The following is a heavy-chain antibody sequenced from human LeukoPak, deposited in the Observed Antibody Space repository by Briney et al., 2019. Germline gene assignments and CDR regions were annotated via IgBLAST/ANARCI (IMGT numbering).Heavy chain of an antibody. V-gene: IGHV4-39*07. CDR2: IYYGGSA. CDR3: ARAKYYYDSSGYSLPIVQFDY. J-gene: IGHJ4*02. CDR1: GGSITSSGFY. D-gene: IGHD3-22*01. Sequence: SDTLSLTCTVSGGSITSSGFYWGWIRQPPGKGLEWIGNIYYGGSAYYNPSLKSRVTISVDTSKNQFSLKLSSVTAADTAVYYCARAKYYYDSSGYSLPIVQFDYWGQGTLVTVSS.